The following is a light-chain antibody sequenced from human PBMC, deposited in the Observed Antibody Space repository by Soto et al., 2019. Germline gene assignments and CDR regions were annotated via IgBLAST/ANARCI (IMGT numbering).Light chain of an antibody. J-gene: IGKJ4*01. CDR3: KHRNDWGS. CDR2: GAS. Sequence: EVVLTQYPATLSLSPGQRPTLCCRASQSVGAQFAWYQQKPGQSPRLLIYGASNRASGISARLSGSASGTDFTLTIANVEPEASSGYYSKHRNDWGSFGGANRLEI. CDR1: QSVGAQ. V-gene: IGKV3-11*01.